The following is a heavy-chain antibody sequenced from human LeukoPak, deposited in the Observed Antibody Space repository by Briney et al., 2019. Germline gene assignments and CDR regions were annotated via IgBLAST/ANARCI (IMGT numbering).Heavy chain of an antibody. D-gene: IGHD6-6*01. V-gene: IGHV3-23*01. CDR1: GILFSNTA. Sequence: PGGSLRLSCAASGILFSNTAMNWARQSPGRGLEWVSAISGGGERRFYADSVKGRFTISRDNSKNILYLQMNSLRADHTATYYCGKAKGGSSYDFDCWGQGTLVTVSS. CDR3: GKAKGGSSYDFDC. CDR2: ISGGGERR. J-gene: IGHJ4*02.